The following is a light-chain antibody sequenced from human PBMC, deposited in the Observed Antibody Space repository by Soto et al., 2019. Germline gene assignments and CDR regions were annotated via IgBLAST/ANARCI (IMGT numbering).Light chain of an antibody. CDR2: GAS. V-gene: IGKV3-20*01. Sequence: EIVLTHSPGSLSXXXGXXAXLXCGASQTFSSRYFTWYQQKPGQAPRLLIYGASNRATGIPDRFSGSVSGTDFTLTISRLEPEDFAVYYCQHYDASQWTFGQGTMVDIK. J-gene: IGKJ1*01. CDR1: QTFSSRY. CDR3: QHYDASQWT.